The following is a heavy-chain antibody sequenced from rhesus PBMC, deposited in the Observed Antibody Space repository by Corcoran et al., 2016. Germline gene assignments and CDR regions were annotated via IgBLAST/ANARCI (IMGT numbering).Heavy chain of an antibody. CDR1: GYSIRSVYY. V-gene: IGHV4-99*01. D-gene: IGHD6-25*01. J-gene: IGHJ4*01. CDR2: ISGSSGST. CDR3: ARHGSYSGSWNFDY. Sequence: QVQLQESGPGLVTPSETLSLTCPVYGYSIRSVYYWGWFRQPPGKALVYIGYISGSSGSTYYNPSLKSRVTISKDTSKNQFSLKLSSVTAVDTAVYYGARHGSYSGSWNFDYWGQGVLVTVSS.